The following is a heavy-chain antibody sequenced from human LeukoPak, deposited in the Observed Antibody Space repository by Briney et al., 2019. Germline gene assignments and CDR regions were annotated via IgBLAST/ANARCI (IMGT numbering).Heavy chain of an antibody. Sequence: SETLSLTCAVYGGSFSGYYWSWIRQPPGKGLEWIGEINHSGSTNYNPSLKSRVTISVDTSKNQFSLKLSSVTAAGTAVYYCARSRREVPAAATFDYWGQGTLVTVSS. CDR2: INHSGST. D-gene: IGHD2-2*01. CDR3: ARSRREVPAAATFDY. CDR1: GGSFSGYY. J-gene: IGHJ4*02. V-gene: IGHV4-34*01.